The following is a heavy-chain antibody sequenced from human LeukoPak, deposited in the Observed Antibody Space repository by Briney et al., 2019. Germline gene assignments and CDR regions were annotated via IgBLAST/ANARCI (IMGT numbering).Heavy chain of an antibody. CDR2: IYYSGST. CDR1: GGSVSSGSYY. Sequence: PSETLSLTCTVSGGSVSSGSYYWSWIRQPPGKGLEWIGYIYYSGSTNYNPSLKSRVTISVDTSKNQFSLKLSSVTAADTAVYYCARDYRNQLRWFDPWGQGTLVTVSS. V-gene: IGHV4-61*01. J-gene: IGHJ5*02. D-gene: IGHD2-2*01. CDR3: ARDYRNQLRWFDP.